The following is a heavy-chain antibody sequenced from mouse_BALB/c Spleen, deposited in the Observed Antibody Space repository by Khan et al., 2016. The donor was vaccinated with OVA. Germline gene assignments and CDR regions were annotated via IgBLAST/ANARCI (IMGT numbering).Heavy chain of an antibody. V-gene: IGHV5-6*01. Sequence: EVELVESGGDLVKPGGSLKLSCAASGFTFSTYGMSWVRQTPDKRLEWVATISSDGSYTYYVDSVKGRFTISRDNAKNTLYLQMSSLKSEDTAMYYCARLAYYYNSEGFAYWGQGTLVTVSA. CDR2: ISSDGSYT. CDR1: GFTFSTYG. D-gene: IGHD1-1*02. J-gene: IGHJ3*01. CDR3: ARLAYYYNSEGFAY.